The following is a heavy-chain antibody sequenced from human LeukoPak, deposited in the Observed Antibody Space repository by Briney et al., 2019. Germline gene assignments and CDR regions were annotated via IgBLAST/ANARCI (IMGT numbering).Heavy chain of an antibody. V-gene: IGHV1-46*01. J-gene: IGHJ4*02. CDR2: INPSGGST. CDR3: ARDAYYYDSSGYYGFGVDY. D-gene: IGHD3-22*01. CDR1: GYTFTSNY. Sequence: ASVKVSCKXSGYTFTSNYMHWVRQAPGQGLEWMGIINPSGGSTSYAQKFQGRVTMTRDTSTSTVYMELSSLRSEDTAVYYCARDAYYYDSSGYYGFGVDYWGQGTLVTVSS.